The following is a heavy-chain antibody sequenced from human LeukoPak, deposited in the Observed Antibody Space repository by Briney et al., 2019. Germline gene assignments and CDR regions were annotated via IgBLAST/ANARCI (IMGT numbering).Heavy chain of an antibody. CDR2: IHYSGRT. CDR3: AKYVSSGLDS. Sequence: SETLSLTCAVYGGSFSGYYWSWIRQPPGKGLEWIGNIHYSGRTSYNPSLKSRVTISVDTSKNQFSLKLTSVTAADTAVYYCAKYVSSGLDSWGQGTLVTVSS. V-gene: IGHV4-59*01. CDR1: GGSFSGYY. J-gene: IGHJ4*02. D-gene: IGHD6-6*01.